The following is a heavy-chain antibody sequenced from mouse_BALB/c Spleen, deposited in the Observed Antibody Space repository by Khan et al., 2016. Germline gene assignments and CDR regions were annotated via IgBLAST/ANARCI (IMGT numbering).Heavy chain of an antibody. CDR3: GSLYYYGNVDY. CDR1: GFDFSRYW. Sequence: EVKLLESGGGLVQPGGSLKLSCAASGFDFSRYWMSWVRQAPGKGLEWIGEINPDSSTINYTPSLKDKFIISRDNAKNTLYLQMSKVRSEDTARYYGGSLYYYGNVDYWGQGTTLTVSS. V-gene: IGHV4-1*02. CDR2: INPDSSTI. J-gene: IGHJ2*01. D-gene: IGHD1-1*01.